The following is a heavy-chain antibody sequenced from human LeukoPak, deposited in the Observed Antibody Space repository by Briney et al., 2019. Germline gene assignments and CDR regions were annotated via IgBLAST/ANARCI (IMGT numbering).Heavy chain of an antibody. V-gene: IGHV3-53*01. CDR2: IYSGVST. J-gene: IGHJ4*02. CDR3: ATQHYSSGSYYFDY. CDR1: GFTVSSNY. Sequence: GGSLRLSCAASGFTVSSNYMSWVRQAPGKGLEWVSVIYSGVSTYYADSVKGRFTISRDNSKNTLYLQMNSLRAEDTAVYYCATQHYSSGSYYFDYWGQGTLVTVSS. D-gene: IGHD6-19*01.